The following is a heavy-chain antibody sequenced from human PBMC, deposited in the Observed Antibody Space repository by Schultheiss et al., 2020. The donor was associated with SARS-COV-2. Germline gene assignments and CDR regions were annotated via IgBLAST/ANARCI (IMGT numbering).Heavy chain of an antibody. CDR3: ARRLDITYYYYYGMDV. J-gene: IGHJ6*02. Sequence: ASVKVSCKASSYTFSNYGISWVRQAPGQGLEWMGWINPNSGSTSYAQKFQGRVTMTRDTSISTAYMELSRLRSDDTAVYYCARRLDITYYYYYGMDVWGQGTTVTVSS. D-gene: IGHD5-12*01. CDR1: SYTFSNYG. V-gene: IGHV1-2*02. CDR2: INPNSGST.